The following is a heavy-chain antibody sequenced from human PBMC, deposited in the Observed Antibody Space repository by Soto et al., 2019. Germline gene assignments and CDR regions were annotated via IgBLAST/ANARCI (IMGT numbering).Heavy chain of an antibody. CDR1: GGSFTSNNW. CDR3: ASRDPGTSVDY. V-gene: IGHV4-4*02. Sequence: SETLSLTCAVSGGSFTSNNWWTWVRQPPGQGLEWIGEIYRTGSTNYNPSLKSQVTISLDKSENQFSLKVTSLTAADTAVYYCASRDPGTSVDYWGQGTLVTVSS. J-gene: IGHJ4*02. CDR2: IYRTGST. D-gene: IGHD1-7*01.